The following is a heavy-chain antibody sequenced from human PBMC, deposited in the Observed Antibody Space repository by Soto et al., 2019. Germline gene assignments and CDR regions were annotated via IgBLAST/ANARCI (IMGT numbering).Heavy chain of an antibody. CDR2: IYPGDADT. Sequence: GESLKISCKVSGYSFTSYWIGWVRQLPGKGLEWVGIIYPGDADTRYSPSLQGQVTISADKSISTAYLQWSSLKASDTAMYYCARSISSTSRFDYWGQGTLVTVSS. CDR3: ARSISSTSRFDY. D-gene: IGHD2-2*01. J-gene: IGHJ4*02. V-gene: IGHV5-51*01. CDR1: GYSFTSYW.